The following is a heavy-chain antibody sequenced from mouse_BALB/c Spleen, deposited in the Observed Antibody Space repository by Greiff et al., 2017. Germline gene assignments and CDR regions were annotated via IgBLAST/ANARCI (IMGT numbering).Heavy chain of an antibody. CDR3: TRSLRYYFDY. Sequence: QVQLQQSGADLVKPGASVKLSCKASGYTFTSYYMYWVKQRPGQGLEWIGEINPSNGGTNFNEKFKSKATLTVDKSSSTAYMQLSSLTSEDSAVYYCTRSLRYYFDYWGQGTTLTVSS. CDR1: GYTFTSYY. CDR2: INPSNGGT. V-gene: IGHV1S81*02. D-gene: IGHD1-1*01. J-gene: IGHJ2*01.